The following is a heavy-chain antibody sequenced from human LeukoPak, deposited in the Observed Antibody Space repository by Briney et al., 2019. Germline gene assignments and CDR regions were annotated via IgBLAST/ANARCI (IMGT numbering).Heavy chain of an antibody. Sequence: GASVKVSCKASGYTFTAYYMHWVRQAPGHGLEWMGWINPNSRGTNYAQKFQGRVTMTRDTSISTAYMELSRLRSDHTAVYYCARDRVVVPAAFDYWGQGTLVTVSS. V-gene: IGHV1-2*02. CDR1: GYTFTAYY. J-gene: IGHJ4*02. D-gene: IGHD2-2*01. CDR3: ARDRVVVPAAFDY. CDR2: INPNSRGT.